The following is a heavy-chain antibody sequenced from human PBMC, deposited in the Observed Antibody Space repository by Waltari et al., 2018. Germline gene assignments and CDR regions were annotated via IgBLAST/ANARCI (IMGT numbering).Heavy chain of an antibody. J-gene: IGHJ5*02. D-gene: IGHD2-15*01. CDR2: IIPILGIA. CDR1: GGTFSSYA. Sequence: QVQLVQSGAEVKKPGSSVKVSCKASGGTFSSYAISWVRQAPGQGLEWMGGIIPILGIANYAQKFQGRVTITADESTSTAYMELSSLRSEDTAVYYCVRQSMGYCSGGSCYGWFDPWGQGTLVTVSS. CDR3: VRQSMGYCSGGSCYGWFDP. V-gene: IGHV1-69*04.